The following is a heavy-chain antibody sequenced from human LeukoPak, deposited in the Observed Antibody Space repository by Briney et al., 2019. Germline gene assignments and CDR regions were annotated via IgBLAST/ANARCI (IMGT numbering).Heavy chain of an antibody. J-gene: IGHJ4*02. V-gene: IGHV3-30*04. CDR2: ISYDGSNK. Sequence: GGSLRLSCAASGFTLSSYAMSWVRQAPGKGLEWVAVISYDGSNKYYADSVKGRFTISRDNSKNTLYLQMNSLRAEDTAVYYCARDPRLLPEGYFDYWGQGTLVTVSS. CDR3: ARDPRLLPEGYFDY. D-gene: IGHD2-15*01. CDR1: GFTLSSYA.